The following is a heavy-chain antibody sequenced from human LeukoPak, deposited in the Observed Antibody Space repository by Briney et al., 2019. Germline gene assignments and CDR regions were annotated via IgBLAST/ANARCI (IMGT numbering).Heavy chain of an antibody. V-gene: IGHV3-30*18. CDR2: ISYDGSNR. CDR3: AKDFPVPAALGGFDY. Sequence: GRSLRLSCAASGFTFSSYGMHWVRQAPGKGLEWVAVISYDGSNRYYADSVKGRFTISRDYSKNTLYLQMNSLRAEDTAVYYCAKDFPVPAALGGFDYWGQGTLVTVSS. J-gene: IGHJ4*02. D-gene: IGHD2-2*01. CDR1: GFTFSSYG.